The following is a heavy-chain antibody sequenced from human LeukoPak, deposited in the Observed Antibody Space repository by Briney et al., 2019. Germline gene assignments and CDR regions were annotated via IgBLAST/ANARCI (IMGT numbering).Heavy chain of an antibody. CDR2: INHSGST. CDR1: GGSFSGYY. J-gene: IGHJ4*02. CDR3: ARLTPYFDY. Sequence: SSETLSLTCAVYGGSFSGYYWSWIRQPPGKGLEWIGEINHSGSTNYNPSLKSRVTISVDTSKNQFSLKLSSVTAADTAVYYCARLTPYFDYWGQGTPVTVSS. V-gene: IGHV4-34*01.